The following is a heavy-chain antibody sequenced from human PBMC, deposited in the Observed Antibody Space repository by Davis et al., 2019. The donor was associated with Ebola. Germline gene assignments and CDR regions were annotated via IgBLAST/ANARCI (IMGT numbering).Heavy chain of an antibody. V-gene: IGHV3-21*01. CDR2: ISSSSSYI. Sequence: GGSLTLSCAASGFTVSSNYMSWVRQAPGKGLEWVSSISSSSSYIYYADSVKGRFTISRDNAKNSLYLQMNSLRAEDTAVYYCASEDRIWGQGTMVTVSS. D-gene: IGHD3-22*01. CDR3: ASEDRI. CDR1: GFTVSSNY. J-gene: IGHJ3*02.